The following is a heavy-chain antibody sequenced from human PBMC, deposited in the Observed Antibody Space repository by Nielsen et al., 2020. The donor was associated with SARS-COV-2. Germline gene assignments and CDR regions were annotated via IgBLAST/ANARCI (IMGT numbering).Heavy chain of an antibody. Sequence: GESLKISCAASGFTFSNYAMTWVRQAPGKGLEWVSAISESGGRTFYADSVKGRFTISRDNSKNTLYLQINSLRAEDTAVYYCSRVSGTSYFFDFWGRGTLVAVSS. CDR2: ISESGGRT. D-gene: IGHD4-23*01. CDR3: SRVSGTSYFFDF. J-gene: IGHJ4*02. V-gene: IGHV3-23*01. CDR1: GFTFSNYA.